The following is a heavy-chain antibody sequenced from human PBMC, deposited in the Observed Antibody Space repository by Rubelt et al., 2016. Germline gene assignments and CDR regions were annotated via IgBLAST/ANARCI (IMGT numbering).Heavy chain of an antibody. J-gene: IGHJ6*03. D-gene: IGHD2-21*02. CDR2: IKVDGSEK. CDR3: GRDWGKGDSYYIDV. Sequence: EVQLLESGGGLVQPGGSLRLSCAASGFTFSSYAMNWVRQAPGKGLEWVANIKVDGSEKYYVDFVRGRFTISRDNAENSLDLEMNRLTAEDTAVYYCGRDWGKGDSYYIDVWGKGTTVIVSS. CDR1: GFTFSSYA. V-gene: IGHV3-7*01.